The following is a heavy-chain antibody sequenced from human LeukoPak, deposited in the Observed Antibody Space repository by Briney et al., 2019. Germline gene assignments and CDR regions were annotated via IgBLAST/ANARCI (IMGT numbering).Heavy chain of an antibody. CDR1: GGTFSSYA. J-gene: IGHJ5*02. CDR3: AADPPLLYYYDSSGST. D-gene: IGHD3-22*01. CDR2: IIPIFGTA. V-gene: IGHV1-69*13. Sequence: GASVTVSCKASGGTFSSYAISWVRQAPRQGLEWMGGIIPIFGTANYAQKFQGRVTITADESTSTAYMELSSLRSEDTAVYYCAADPPLLYYYDSSGSTWGQGTLVTVSS.